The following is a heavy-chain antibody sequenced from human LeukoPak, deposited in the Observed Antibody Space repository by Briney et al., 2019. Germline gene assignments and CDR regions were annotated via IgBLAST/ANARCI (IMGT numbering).Heavy chain of an antibody. CDR1: GGSFSVYY. CDR2: INHSGST. D-gene: IGHD6-19*01. CDR3: ARGLYSSGWALFDY. J-gene: IGHJ4*02. V-gene: IGHV4-34*01. Sequence: SETLSLTCAVYGGSFSVYYWSWIRQPPGKGLEWIGEINHSGSTNYNPSLKSRVTISVDTSKNQFSLKLSSVTAADTAVYYCARGLYSSGWALFDYWGQGTLVTVSS.